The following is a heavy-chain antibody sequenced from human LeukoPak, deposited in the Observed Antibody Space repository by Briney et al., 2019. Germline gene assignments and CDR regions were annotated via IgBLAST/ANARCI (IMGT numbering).Heavy chain of an antibody. CDR2: INPSGGSA. CDR1: GYPFTSNF. Sequence: GASVTVSCKASGYPFTSNFVHWVRQAPGQGLEWMGVINPSGGSAMYAQKLQGRVTMTRDTSTSTLYMELSSLRPEDTAMYYCARDRVIIIAAGIYYHAMDAWGQGTSVTVSS. J-gene: IGHJ6*02. CDR3: ARDRVIIIAAGIYYHAMDA. D-gene: IGHD3-10*01. V-gene: IGHV1-46*04.